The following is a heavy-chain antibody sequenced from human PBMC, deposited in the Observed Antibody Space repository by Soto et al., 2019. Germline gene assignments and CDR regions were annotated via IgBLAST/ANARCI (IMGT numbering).Heavy chain of an antibody. V-gene: IGHV4-30-2*01. CDR2: IYHSGST. D-gene: IGHD6-19*01. CDR1: GGSISSGGYS. J-gene: IGHJ4*02. Sequence: QLQLQESGSGLVKPSQTLSLTCAVPGGSISSGGYSWSWIRQPPGKGLEWIGYIYHSGSTYYNPSVKGRVTISVDRSKTQFSLKLSSVTAADTAVYYCARAGGLGAVAADYWGQGTLVTVSS. CDR3: ARAGGLGAVAADY.